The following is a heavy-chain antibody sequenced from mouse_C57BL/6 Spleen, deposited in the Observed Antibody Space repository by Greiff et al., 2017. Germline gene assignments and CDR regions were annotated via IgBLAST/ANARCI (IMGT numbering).Heavy chain of an antibody. CDR2: IDPSDSYT. Sequence: VQLQQPGAELVMPGASVKLSCKASGYTFTSYWMHWVKQRPGQGLEWIGEIDPSDSYTNYNQKFKGKSTLTVDKSSSTAYMQLSRLTSEDSAVYYCAGGDYDRGLDYWGQGTTLTVSS. V-gene: IGHV1-69*01. CDR1: GYTFTSYW. D-gene: IGHD2-4*01. CDR3: AGGDYDRGLDY. J-gene: IGHJ2*01.